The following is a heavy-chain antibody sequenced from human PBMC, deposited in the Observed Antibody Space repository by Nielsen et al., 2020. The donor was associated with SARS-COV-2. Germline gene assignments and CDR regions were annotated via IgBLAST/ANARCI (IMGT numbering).Heavy chain of an antibody. CDR3: ASSLGGYSYGRDYYYMDV. J-gene: IGHJ6*03. CDR2: IHHSEGT. V-gene: IGHV4-4*02. CDR1: GDSISSSNW. Sequence: SETLSLTCAVSGDSISSSNWWGWVRQPPGKGLEWIGEIHHSEGTNYNPSLKSRVTISVDKSKNQFSLKLSSVTAADTAVYYCASSLGGYSYGRDYYYMDVWGKGTTVTVSS. D-gene: IGHD5-18*01.